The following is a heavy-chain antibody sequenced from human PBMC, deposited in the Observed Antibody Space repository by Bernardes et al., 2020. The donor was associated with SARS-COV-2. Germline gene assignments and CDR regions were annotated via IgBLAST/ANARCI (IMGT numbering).Heavy chain of an antibody. CDR2: INAGNGNR. D-gene: IGHD6-13*01. CDR3: ARGGPVYSSSWSYWYFDL. V-gene: IGHV1-3*01. CDR1: GYIFSNYA. Sequence: ASVKVSCKASGYIFSNYAFHWVRQAPGQRPEWMGLINAGNGNREYSQKFQGRVTIIRDTSASTAYMELTSLTSEDTAVYFCARGGPVYSSSWSYWYFDLWGRGTLVTVSS. J-gene: IGHJ2*01.